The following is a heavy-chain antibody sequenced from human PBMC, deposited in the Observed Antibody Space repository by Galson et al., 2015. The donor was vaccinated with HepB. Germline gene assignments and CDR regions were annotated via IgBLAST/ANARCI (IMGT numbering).Heavy chain of an antibody. CDR2: INPSGGST. Sequence: SVKVSCKASGYTFTSYYTHWVRQAPGQGLEWMGIINPSGGSTSYAQKFQGRVTMTRDTSTSTVYMELSSLRSEDTAVYYCARDPIMITFGGGLFDYWGQGTLVTVSS. J-gene: IGHJ4*02. CDR1: GYTFTSYY. D-gene: IGHD3-16*01. V-gene: IGHV1-46*01. CDR3: ARDPIMITFGGGLFDY.